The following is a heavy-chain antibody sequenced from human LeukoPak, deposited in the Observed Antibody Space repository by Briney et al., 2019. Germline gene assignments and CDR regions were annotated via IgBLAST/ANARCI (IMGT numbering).Heavy chain of an antibody. CDR1: GFTFSGHN. V-gene: IGHV3-23*01. CDR3: AKVFDYGDRDAFDI. J-gene: IGHJ3*02. Sequence: EGSLRLSCAASGFTFSGHNMNWVRQAPGKGLEWVSAIRGSGGSTYYADSVKGRFTISRDNSKNTLYLQMNSLRAEDTAVYYCAKVFDYGDRDAFDIWGQGTMATVSS. D-gene: IGHD4-17*01. CDR2: IRGSGGST.